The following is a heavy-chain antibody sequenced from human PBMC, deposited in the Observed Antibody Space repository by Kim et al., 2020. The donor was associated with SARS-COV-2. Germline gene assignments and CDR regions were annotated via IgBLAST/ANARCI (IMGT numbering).Heavy chain of an antibody. CDR1: GGSISSGDYY. CDR2: IYYSGST. CDR3: ARIVLMVYAVDY. V-gene: IGHV4-30-4*01. D-gene: IGHD2-8*01. Sequence: SETLSLTCTVSGGSISSGDYYWSWIRQPPGKGLEWIGYIYYSGSTYYNPSLKSRVTISVDTSKNQFSLKLSSVTAADTAVYYCARIVLMVYAVDYWGQGTLVTVSS. J-gene: IGHJ4*02.